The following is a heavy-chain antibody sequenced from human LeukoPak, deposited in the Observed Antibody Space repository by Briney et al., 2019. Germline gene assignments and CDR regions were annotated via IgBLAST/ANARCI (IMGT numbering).Heavy chain of an antibody. D-gene: IGHD4-23*01. J-gene: IGHJ3*02. CDR3: ARVNYGGAFDI. CDR1: GGSISSGGYS. V-gene: IGHV4-30-2*01. CDR2: IYHSGST. Sequence: SQTLSLTCAVSGGSISSGGYSWRWLRQPPGKGLEWIGYIYHSGSTYYNPSLKSRVTISVDRSKNQFSLKLSSVTAADTAVYYCARVNYGGAFDIWGQGTMVTVSS.